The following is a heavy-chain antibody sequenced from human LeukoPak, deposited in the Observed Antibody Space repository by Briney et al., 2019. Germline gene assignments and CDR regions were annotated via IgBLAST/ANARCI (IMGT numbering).Heavy chain of an antibody. CDR2: INHSGST. J-gene: IGHJ4*02. CDR3: ARGPSLVGTEDY. Sequence: KPSETLSLTCAVYGGSFSGYYWSWIRQPPGKGLEWIGEINHSGSTNYNPSLKSRVTISVDTSKNQFSLKLSSVTAADTAVYYCARGPSLVGTEDYRGQGTLVTVSS. D-gene: IGHD2-15*01. V-gene: IGHV4-34*01. CDR1: GGSFSGYY.